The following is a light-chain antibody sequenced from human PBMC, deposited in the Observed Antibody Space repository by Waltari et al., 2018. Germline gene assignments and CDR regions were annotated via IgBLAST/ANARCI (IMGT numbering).Light chain of an antibody. Sequence: QSALTQPASVSGSPGQSITISCTGTSSDVGGYNYVSWYQQHPGKAPKLMIYAVTNRPSGVSNRFSGSKSGNTASLTISGLQAEDEADYYCSSYTSSNTFGFGTGTKVTVL. CDR3: SSYTSSNTFG. J-gene: IGLJ1*01. V-gene: IGLV2-14*03. CDR1: SSDVGGYNY. CDR2: AVT.